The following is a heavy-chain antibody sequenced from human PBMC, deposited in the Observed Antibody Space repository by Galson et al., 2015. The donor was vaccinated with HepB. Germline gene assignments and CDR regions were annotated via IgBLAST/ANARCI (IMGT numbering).Heavy chain of an antibody. Sequence: SVKVSCKASGYTFTSYAMHWVRQAPGQRLEWMGWINAGNGNTKYSQKLQGRVTMTTDTSTSTAYMELRSLRSDDTAVYYCAREDWGYAFDIWGQGTMVTVSS. CDR1: GYTFTSYA. J-gene: IGHJ3*02. D-gene: IGHD7-27*01. CDR3: AREDWGYAFDI. V-gene: IGHV1-3*01. CDR2: INAGNGNT.